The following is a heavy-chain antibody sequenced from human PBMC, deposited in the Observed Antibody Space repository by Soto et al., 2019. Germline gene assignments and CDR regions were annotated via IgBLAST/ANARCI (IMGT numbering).Heavy chain of an antibody. CDR3: AKNQERELPRVIDF. CDR2: MSGSSSTT. Sequence: GGSLRLSCATSGLTFSNYAMSWVRQAPGGGLEWVSSMSGSSSTTYYADSVRGRFTFSRDRSKNTLYLQMSSLRAEDTALYYCAKNQERELPRVIDFWGQGTLVTVS. CDR1: GLTFSNYA. D-gene: IGHD1-7*01. J-gene: IGHJ4*02. V-gene: IGHV3-23*01.